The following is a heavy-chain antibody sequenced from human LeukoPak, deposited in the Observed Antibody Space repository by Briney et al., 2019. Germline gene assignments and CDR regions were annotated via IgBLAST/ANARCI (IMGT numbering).Heavy chain of an antibody. CDR2: IKSKTDGGTT. Sequence: GGAPRLSCAASVVTFSNAGMSWVRQAPGKGLEWVGRIKSKTDGGTTDYAAPVKGRFTISRDDSKNTLYLQMNSLKTEDKAVYYCTTAQSAYCSSTSCYAFAHWGQGTLVTVSS. V-gene: IGHV3-15*01. CDR1: VVTFSNAG. J-gene: IGHJ5*02. D-gene: IGHD2-2*01. CDR3: TTAQSAYCSSTSCYAFAH.